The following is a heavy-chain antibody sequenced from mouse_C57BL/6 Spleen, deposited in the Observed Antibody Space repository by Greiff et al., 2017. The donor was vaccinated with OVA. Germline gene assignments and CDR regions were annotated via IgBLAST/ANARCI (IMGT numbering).Heavy chain of an antibody. J-gene: IGHJ2*01. CDR3: ARSEVYSNYDY. Sequence: VQLQQSGPELVKPGASVKISCEASGYSFTGYYMNWVKQSPEKSLEWIGEINPSTGGTTYNQKFKAKATLTVDKSSSTAYMQLKSLTSEDSAVYYCARSEVYSNYDYWGQGTTLTVSS. D-gene: IGHD2-5*01. CDR1: GYSFTGYY. CDR2: INPSTGGT. V-gene: IGHV1-42*01.